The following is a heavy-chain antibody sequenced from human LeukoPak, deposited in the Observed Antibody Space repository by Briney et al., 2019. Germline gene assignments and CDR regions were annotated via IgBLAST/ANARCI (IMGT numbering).Heavy chain of an antibody. Sequence: GGSLRLSCAASGFTSSRHWMSWARQAPGKGLEWVANIKEDGSEKDYVDSVKGRFTISRDNAKNSLYLQMNSLRAEDTAVYYCARGPSYCGGDCYYYFDYWGQGTLVTVSS. D-gene: IGHD2-21*01. CDR2: IKEDGSEK. CDR1: GFTSSRHW. V-gene: IGHV3-7*01. J-gene: IGHJ4*02. CDR3: ARGPSYCGGDCYYYFDY.